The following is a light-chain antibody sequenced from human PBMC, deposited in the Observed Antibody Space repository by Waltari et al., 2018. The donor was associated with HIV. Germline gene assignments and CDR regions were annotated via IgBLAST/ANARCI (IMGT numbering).Light chain of an antibody. J-gene: IGKJ1*01. V-gene: IGKV1-5*03. Sequence: DIQMTKSPSTLSASVGDRVTITCRASQSITSWLAWYQQKPGKAPNLLIYKASSLQSGVPSRFSGSGSGTEFTLTISSLQPDDFATYYCQQYYSYPWTFGQGTKMEVK. CDR3: QQYYSYPWT. CDR2: KAS. CDR1: QSITSW.